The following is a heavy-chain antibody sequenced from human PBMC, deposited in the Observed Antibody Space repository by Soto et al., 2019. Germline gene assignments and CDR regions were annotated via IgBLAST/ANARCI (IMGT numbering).Heavy chain of an antibody. Sequence: QVQLQQWGAGLLKPSETLSLTCAVYGGSFSGYYWSWIRQPPGKGLEWIGEINHSGSTNYNPSLKRRVTISVDTSKNQFARKLSSVTAADTAVYYCARGSDSSGGSFDYWGQGTLVTVSS. V-gene: IGHV4-34*01. CDR3: ARGSDSSGGSFDY. D-gene: IGHD6-19*01. CDR1: GGSFSGYY. CDR2: INHSGST. J-gene: IGHJ4*02.